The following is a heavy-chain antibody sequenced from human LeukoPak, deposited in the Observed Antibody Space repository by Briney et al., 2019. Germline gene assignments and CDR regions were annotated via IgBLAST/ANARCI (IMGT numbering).Heavy chain of an antibody. CDR1: GFTFSSYN. D-gene: IGHD2-15*01. J-gene: IGHJ4*02. CDR3: ARVLETDCTGGSCYSGLDY. CDR2: ISRTGTYI. V-gene: IGHV3-21*01. Sequence: GVSLRLSCAASGFTFSSYNMKWVRQAPGEGLEWVSSISRTGTYIYYADSVKGRFTVSRDNAQNSLYLQMNSLRVEDTAVYYCARVLETDCTGGSCYSGLDYWGQGTLVTVSS.